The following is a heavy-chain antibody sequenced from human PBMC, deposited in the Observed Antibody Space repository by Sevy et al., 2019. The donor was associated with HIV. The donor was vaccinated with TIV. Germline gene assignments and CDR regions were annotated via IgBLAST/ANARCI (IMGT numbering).Heavy chain of an antibody. Sequence: GGSLRLSCAASGITFSSAWMSWFRLVPGKGLEWLGRIKSETDGGAADYAAAVKGRFTISRDDSKETLYLQLNSLKTEDTAVYYCTTDLGFYSSKWGQGTLVTVSS. CDR1: GITFSSAW. CDR2: IKSETDGGAA. D-gene: IGHD4-4*01. J-gene: IGHJ4*02. CDR3: TTDLGFYSSK. V-gene: IGHV3-15*01.